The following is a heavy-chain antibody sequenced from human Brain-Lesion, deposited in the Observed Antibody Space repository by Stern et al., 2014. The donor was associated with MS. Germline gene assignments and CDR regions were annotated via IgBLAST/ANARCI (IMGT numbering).Heavy chain of an antibody. D-gene: IGHD3-3*01. Sequence: QVQLGQSGAEVKKPGASVKVSCKASGYIFTGYYIHWVRQAPGQGLEWMAWINPNTGGTKYAQKFQGRVTLSRDTSISTDYLELSSLTSDDTAVYYCARDQSGITIFGVVTDYYYLGMDVWGQGTTVTVSS. CDR3: ARDQSGITIFGVVTDYYYLGMDV. CDR1: GYIFTGYY. CDR2: INPNTGGT. V-gene: IGHV1-2*02. J-gene: IGHJ6*02.